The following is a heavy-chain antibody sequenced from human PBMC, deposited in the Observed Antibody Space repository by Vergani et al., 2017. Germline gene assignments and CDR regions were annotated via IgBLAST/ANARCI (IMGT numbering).Heavy chain of an antibody. Sequence: QLQLQESGPGLLKPSATLSLTCSVSGASIRSSNYYWGWIRQPPGKWLEWIASIYYSGSTYYNPSLKSRVTISVDTSKNQSSLKLSSLTAADTAVYFCARHSTVEWLVKLGWIDPWGQGILVTVSS. CDR2: IYYSGST. CDR1: GASIRSSNYY. D-gene: IGHD6-19*01. V-gene: IGHV4-39*01. J-gene: IGHJ5*02. CDR3: ARHSTVEWLVKLGWIDP.